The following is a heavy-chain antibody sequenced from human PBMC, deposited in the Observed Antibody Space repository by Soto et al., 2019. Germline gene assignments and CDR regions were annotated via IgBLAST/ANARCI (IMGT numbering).Heavy chain of an antibody. CDR2: IYYSGST. Sequence: QVQLQESGPGLVRPSETLSLTCTVSSGSFRSYYWTWIRQSPVKGLAWIGYIYYSGSTDYNPSLRCRLAVSIDASKKQFSLWLNAMTAADTAVYYCAGRDCSCTNCYYLGYYYMDVWGKVTTVTVSS. CDR3: AGRDCSCTNCYYLGYYYMDV. CDR1: SGSFRSYY. J-gene: IGHJ6*03. D-gene: IGHD2-2*01. V-gene: IGHV4-59*08.